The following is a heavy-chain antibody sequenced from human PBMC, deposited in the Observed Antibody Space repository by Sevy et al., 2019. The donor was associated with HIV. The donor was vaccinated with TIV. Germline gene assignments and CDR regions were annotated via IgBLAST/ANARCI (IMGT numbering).Heavy chain of an antibody. J-gene: IGHJ4*02. CDR2: MYYSGST. CDR1: GGSIRDNTYF. V-gene: IGHV4-39*01. D-gene: IGHD3-3*01. Sequence: SETLSLTCTVSGGSIRDNTYFWGWIRQPPGKGLEWIGSMYYSGSTYYNPSLKSRVTISVDTSKNQFSLKLISVTAADTAVYFCARRPRNSYTVFGNYYFDYWRQGTLVTVSS. CDR3: ARRPRNSYTVFGNYYFDY.